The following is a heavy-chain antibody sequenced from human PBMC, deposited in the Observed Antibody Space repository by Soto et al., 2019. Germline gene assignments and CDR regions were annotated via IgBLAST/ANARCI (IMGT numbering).Heavy chain of an antibody. CDR2: IWSDGNNK. CDR3: VRGDNWNDEASDY. D-gene: IGHD1-1*01. Sequence: QVQLVESGGGVDQPGESLRLSCAASGFMFSNHGMHWVRQAPGKGLEWVAVIWSDGNNKYYADSVKGRFTISRDNSKNTVYLQMNSLRAEDTAVYYCVRGDNWNDEASDYWGQGTLVTVSS. CDR1: GFMFSNHG. J-gene: IGHJ4*02. V-gene: IGHV3-33*01.